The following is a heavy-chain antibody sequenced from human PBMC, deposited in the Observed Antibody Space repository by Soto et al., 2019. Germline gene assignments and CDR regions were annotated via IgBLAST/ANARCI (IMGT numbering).Heavy chain of an antibody. Sequence: QVHLVESGGGVVQPGRSLRLSCAASGFTFTSHGMHWVRQAPGKGLEWVAVTWFDGSEKHYADSVKGRFTISRDNSKNTLFLQMNSLSAEDTAIYYCARDAKGGKYGPDYWGPGTRVTVSS. J-gene: IGHJ4*02. V-gene: IGHV3-33*01. CDR2: TWFDGSEK. CDR1: GFTFTSHG. CDR3: ARDAKGGKYGPDY. D-gene: IGHD1-26*01.